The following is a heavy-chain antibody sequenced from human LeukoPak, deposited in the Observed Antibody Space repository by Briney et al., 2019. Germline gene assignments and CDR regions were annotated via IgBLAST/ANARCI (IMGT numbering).Heavy chain of an antibody. CDR2: INTDGSST. CDR1: GFTFSNYW. D-gene: IGHD1-26*01. V-gene: IGHV3-74*01. J-gene: IGHJ5*02. Sequence: GGSLRLSCAASGFTFSNYWMHWVRQAPGKGLVWVSRINTDGSSTSYADSVKGRFTISRDNAKNTLYLQMNSLRAEDTAVFFQAEDGIRDSGSYRGFDPWGQGTLVTVSS. CDR3: AEDGIRDSGSYRGFDP.